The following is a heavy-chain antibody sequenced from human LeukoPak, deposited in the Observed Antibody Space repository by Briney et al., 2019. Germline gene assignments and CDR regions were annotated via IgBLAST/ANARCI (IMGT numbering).Heavy chain of an antibody. CDR1: GFTFNNAW. Sequence: GSLRLSCAASGFTFNNAWMNWVRQPPGKGLEWIGEIYHSGSTNYNPSLKSRVTISVDKSKNQFSLKLSSVTAADTAVYYCARSRGYSYGRYYFDYWGQGTLVTVSS. CDR2: IYHSGST. D-gene: IGHD5-18*01. J-gene: IGHJ4*02. CDR3: ARSRGYSYGRYYFDY. V-gene: IGHV4-4*02.